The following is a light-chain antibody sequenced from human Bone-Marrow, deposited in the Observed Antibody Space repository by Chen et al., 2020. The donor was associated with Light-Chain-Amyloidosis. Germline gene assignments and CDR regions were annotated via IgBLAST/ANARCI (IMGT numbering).Light chain of an antibody. V-gene: IGLV3-25*03. Sequence: SYVLTQPPSVSVYPGQTARITCSGDDLPTKYAYWYQQKPGQAPVLGIHRDTERPSGISERFSGSSSGTTATLTISGVQAEDEADDHCQSADSSGTYEVIFGGGTKLTVL. CDR1: DLPTKY. CDR3: QSADSSGTYEVI. J-gene: IGLJ2*01. CDR2: RDT.